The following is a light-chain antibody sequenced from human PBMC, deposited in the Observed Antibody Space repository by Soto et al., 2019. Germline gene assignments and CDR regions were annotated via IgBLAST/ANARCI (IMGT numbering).Light chain of an antibody. CDR1: QSVSSY. J-gene: IGKJ5*01. V-gene: IGKV3-11*01. CDR3: QQRSNWPSIT. CDR2: DVS. Sequence: EIVLTQSPATMSLSPGERATLSCRASQSVSSYLAWYQQKPGQAPRLLMYDVSTRATGTPARFSGSGSGTDFTLTISSLEPEDFAVYYCQQRSNWPSITFGQGTRLEIK.